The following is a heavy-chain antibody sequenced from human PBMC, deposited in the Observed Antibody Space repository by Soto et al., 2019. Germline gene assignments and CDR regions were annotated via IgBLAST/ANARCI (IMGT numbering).Heavy chain of an antibody. Sequence: GGSLRLSCAASGFTFSRYWMSWVRQAPGKGLEWVANIKEDGSQKWYVDSVKGRFTTSRDNAKNSLYMQMNSLRVEDTAVYYCARGDYYDVSGPFSDAFDIWGQGTMVTVSS. V-gene: IGHV3-7*04. CDR2: IKEDGSQK. CDR3: ARGDYYDVSGPFSDAFDI. CDR1: GFTFSRYW. D-gene: IGHD3-22*01. J-gene: IGHJ3*02.